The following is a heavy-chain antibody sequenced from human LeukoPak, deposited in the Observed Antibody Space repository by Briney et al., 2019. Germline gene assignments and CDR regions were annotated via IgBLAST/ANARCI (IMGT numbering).Heavy chain of an antibody. CDR3: AKDLGAPRIYFDY. D-gene: IGHD1-26*01. J-gene: IGHJ4*02. Sequence: PGASLRLSCAASGFTFSSYAMSWVRQAPGKGLEWVSAISGSGGSTYYADSVKGRFTISRDNSKNTLYLQMNSLRAEDTAVYYCAKDLGAPRIYFDYWGQGTLVTVSS. V-gene: IGHV3-23*01. CDR1: GFTFSSYA. CDR2: ISGSGGST.